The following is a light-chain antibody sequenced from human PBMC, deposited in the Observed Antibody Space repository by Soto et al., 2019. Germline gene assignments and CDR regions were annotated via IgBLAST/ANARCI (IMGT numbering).Light chain of an antibody. J-gene: IGKJ1*01. V-gene: IGKV3-15*01. CDR3: QQNYNWPQT. CDR1: QSFSSN. Sequence: EIVMTQSPATLSVAPGERATLSCRASQSFSSNLAWYQQKPGQAPRLLIYGASTRATGIPARFSGSGSGTEFTLTMSSLQSEDFAVYYCQQNYNWPQTFGQGTKVEIE. CDR2: GAS.